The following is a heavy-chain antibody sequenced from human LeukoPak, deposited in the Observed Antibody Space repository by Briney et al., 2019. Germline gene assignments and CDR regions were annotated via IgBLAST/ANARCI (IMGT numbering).Heavy chain of an antibody. CDR2: ISGSGGST. Sequence: EGSLRLSCAASGFTFSSYAMSWVRRAPGKGLEWVSAISGSGGSTYYADSVKGRFTISRDNSKNTLYLQMNSLRAEDTAVYYCAKTDSSSWYVSNWFDPWGQGTLVTVSS. D-gene: IGHD6-13*01. J-gene: IGHJ5*02. V-gene: IGHV3-23*01. CDR1: GFTFSSYA. CDR3: AKTDSSSWYVSNWFDP.